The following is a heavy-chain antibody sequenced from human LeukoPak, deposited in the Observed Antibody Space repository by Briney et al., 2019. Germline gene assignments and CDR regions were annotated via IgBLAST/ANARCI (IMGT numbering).Heavy chain of an antibody. CDR1: GGSISSYY. D-gene: IGHD2-2*01. J-gene: IGHJ4*02. V-gene: IGHV4-59*01. Sequence: SETLSLTCTVSGGSISSYYWSWIRQPPGKGLGWIGYIYYSGSTNYNPSLKSRDTISVDTSKNQFSLKLSSVTAADTAVYYCARARYCSSTSCYPTPYYFDYWGQGTLVTVSS. CDR2: IYYSGST. CDR3: ARARYCSSTSCYPTPYYFDY.